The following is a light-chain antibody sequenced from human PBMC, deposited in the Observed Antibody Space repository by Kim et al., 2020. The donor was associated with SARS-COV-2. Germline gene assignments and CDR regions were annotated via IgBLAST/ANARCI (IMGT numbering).Light chain of an antibody. Sequence: SASIGDRVTITCRASQSVTNWLAWYQQKPGKAPKTLIYDAPTLESGVPSRFSGGGSGTEFTLTISSLQPDDFATYYCQQYNTYPYTFGQGTKLEI. CDR2: DAP. CDR3: QQYNTYPYT. CDR1: QSVTNW. V-gene: IGKV1-5*01. J-gene: IGKJ2*01.